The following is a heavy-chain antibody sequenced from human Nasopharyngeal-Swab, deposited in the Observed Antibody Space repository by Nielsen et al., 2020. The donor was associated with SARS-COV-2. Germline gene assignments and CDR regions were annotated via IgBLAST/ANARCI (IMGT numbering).Heavy chain of an antibody. J-gene: IGHJ4*02. CDR3: ARDFYSNPYYFDY. V-gene: IGHV3-30*04. Sequence: GESLKISCAGFGFIFNRHAIHWVRQAPGKGLEWVAVVSYDGSTKYYADSVKGRFTISRDNSKNTVYLQMNSLRAEDTAVYYCARDFYSNPYYFDYWGQGTLVTVST. CDR2: VSYDGSTK. CDR1: GFIFNRHA. D-gene: IGHD4-11*01.